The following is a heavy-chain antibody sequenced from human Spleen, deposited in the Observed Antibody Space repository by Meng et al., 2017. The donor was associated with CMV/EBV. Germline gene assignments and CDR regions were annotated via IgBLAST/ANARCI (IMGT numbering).Heavy chain of an antibody. J-gene: IGHJ6*02. Sequence: ASVKVSCKAFGYSFTSYGISWVRQAPGQGLEWMGWISAYNDDTNYAQNFQGRVIVTTEISTSTAYMELRSLRSDDTAVYYCARGSSSSPYYYGMDVWGQGTTVTVSS. CDR1: GYSFTSYG. CDR3: ARGSSSSPYYYGMDV. D-gene: IGHD6-6*01. CDR2: ISAYNDDT. V-gene: IGHV1-18*04.